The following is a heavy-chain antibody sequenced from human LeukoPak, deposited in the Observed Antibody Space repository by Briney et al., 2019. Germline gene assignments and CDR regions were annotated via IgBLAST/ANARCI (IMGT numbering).Heavy chain of an antibody. J-gene: IGHJ4*02. D-gene: IGHD6-25*01. CDR3: ARHPNLAASVDY. CDR2: VYYSGNT. CDR1: GGSISSYY. V-gene: IGHV4-39*01. Sequence: SETLSLTCTVSGGSISSYYWGWIRQPPGKGLEWIGSVYYSGNTYYSPSLKSRVTISVDTSKNQFSLKLNSVTAADTAVYYCARHPNLAASVDYWGQGTLVTVSS.